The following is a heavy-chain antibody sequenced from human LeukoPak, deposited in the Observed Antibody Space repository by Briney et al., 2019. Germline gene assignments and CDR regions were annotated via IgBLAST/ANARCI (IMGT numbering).Heavy chain of an antibody. CDR2: IWYDGTNK. CDR3: ARVHPGNWNYDC. J-gene: IGHJ4*02. Sequence: GGSLRLSCAASGFMLSTYAMHWVRQAPGKGLEWVALIWYDGTNKNYADSVKGRFTISKDNSKNTLYLQMNTLRTEDTAVYLCARVHPGNWNYDCWGQGALVTVSS. V-gene: IGHV3-33*01. D-gene: IGHD1-7*01. CDR1: GFMLSTYA.